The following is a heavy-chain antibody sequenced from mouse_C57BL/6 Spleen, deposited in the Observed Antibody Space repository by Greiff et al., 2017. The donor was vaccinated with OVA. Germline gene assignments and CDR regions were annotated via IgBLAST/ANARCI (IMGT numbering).Heavy chain of an antibody. D-gene: IGHD1-1*01. J-gene: IGHJ1*03. CDR1: GYTFTSYW. Sequence: QVQLQQPGAELVKPGASVKMSCKASGYTFTSYWITWVKQRPGQGLEWIGDIYPGSGSTNYNEKFKSKATLTVDTSSSTAYMQLSSLTSEDSAVYYCARERYGSSPHWYFDVWGTGTTVTVSS. CDR3: ARERYGSSPHWYFDV. CDR2: IYPGSGST. V-gene: IGHV1-55*01.